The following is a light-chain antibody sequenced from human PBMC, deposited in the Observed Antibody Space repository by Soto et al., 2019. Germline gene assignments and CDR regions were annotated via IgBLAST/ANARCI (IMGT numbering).Light chain of an antibody. CDR3: QQSYTAPLT. Sequence: DIQWTQSPSFLSASVGNRVTITCRASQGISSYLPWYQQKPGKAPKLLIHAASTLQSGVPSRFSGSESGTDFTLTISSLQPEDFATYYCQQSYTAPLTFGGGTKVDIK. CDR2: AAS. J-gene: IGKJ4*01. V-gene: IGKV1-9*01. CDR1: QGISSY.